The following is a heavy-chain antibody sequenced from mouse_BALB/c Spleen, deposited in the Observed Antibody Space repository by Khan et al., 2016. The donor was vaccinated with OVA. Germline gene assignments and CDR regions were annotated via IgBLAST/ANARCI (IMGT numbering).Heavy chain of an antibody. J-gene: IGHJ1*01. CDR3: ARDYGRLYWYFDV. CDR2: IYYSGTV. Sequence: EVQLQESGPGLVKPSQTVSLTCTVTGISITSGNYRWSWIRQFPGNKLEWIGTIYYSGTVTYNPSLTSRTTITRDTSKNQFFLEMNSLTAEDTATYDCARDYGRLYWYFDVWGAGTTVTVAS. V-gene: IGHV3-5*02. CDR1: GISITSGNYR. D-gene: IGHD1-1*01.